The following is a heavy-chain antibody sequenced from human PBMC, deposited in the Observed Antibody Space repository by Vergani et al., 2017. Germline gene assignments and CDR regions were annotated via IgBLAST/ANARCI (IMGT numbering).Heavy chain of an antibody. CDR3: ARQKDYYMDV. Sequence: VLLVESGGGLVKPGGSLRLSCAASGFTFSDYYMSWIRQAPGKGLEWIGYIYHSGSTYYNPSLESRLTISLDTSENHLSLKLTSVTDADTAVYYCARQKDYYMDVWGKGTTVTVS. J-gene: IGHJ6*03. V-gene: IGHV3-11*01. CDR1: GFTFSDYY. CDR2: IYHSGST.